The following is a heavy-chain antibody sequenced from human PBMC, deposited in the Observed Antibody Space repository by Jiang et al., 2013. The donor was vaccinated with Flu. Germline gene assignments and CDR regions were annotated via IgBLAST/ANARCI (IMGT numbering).Heavy chain of an antibody. CDR1: DYSISRNNY. D-gene: IGHD2-8*01. CDR3: ARGYIMARYGFDY. V-gene: IGHV4-38-2*01. J-gene: IGHJ4*02. Sequence: SGPGLVKPSETLSLTCDVSDYSISRNNYWGWIRQSPGMGLEWIGSIFHNYATYYSPTLESRVTLSIDTSKNQFSLTVRSVNAADTAVYYCARGYIMARYGFDYWGQGIPVTVSS. CDR2: IFHNYAT.